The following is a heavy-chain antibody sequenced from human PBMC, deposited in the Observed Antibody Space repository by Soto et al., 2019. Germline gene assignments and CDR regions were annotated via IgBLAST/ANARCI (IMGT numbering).Heavy chain of an antibody. CDR1: GGSISSYY. Sequence: QVQLQESGPGLVKPSETLSLTCTVSGGSISSYYWSWIRQPPGKGLEWIGYIYYSGSTNYNPSLKSRVTISVDTSKNQFSLKLSSVTAADTAVYYCARVFHVGYYYGMDVWGQGTTVTVSS. CDR2: IYYSGST. D-gene: IGHD3-16*01. CDR3: ARVFHVGYYYGMDV. J-gene: IGHJ6*02. V-gene: IGHV4-59*01.